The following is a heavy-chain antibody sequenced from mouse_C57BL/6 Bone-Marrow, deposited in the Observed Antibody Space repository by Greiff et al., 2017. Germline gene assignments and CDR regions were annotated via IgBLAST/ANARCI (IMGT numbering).Heavy chain of an antibody. CDR2: IDPETGGT. CDR3: TRYGYYRAMDY. Sequence: QVQLQQSGAELVRPGASVTLSCKASGYTFTDYEMHWVKQTPVHGLEWIGAIDPETGGTAYNQKFKGKAILTADKSSSTAYMELRSLTSEDSAVYYCTRYGYYRAMDYWGQGTSVTVSS. J-gene: IGHJ4*01. D-gene: IGHD2-14*01. CDR1: GYTFTDYE. V-gene: IGHV1-15*01.